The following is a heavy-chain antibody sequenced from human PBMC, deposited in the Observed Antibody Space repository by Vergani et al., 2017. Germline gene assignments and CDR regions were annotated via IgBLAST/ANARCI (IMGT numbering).Heavy chain of an antibody. J-gene: IGHJ4*02. CDR3: ARGRDIVVVPAAMXVDY. Sequence: QVQLQESGPGLVKPSETLSLTCTVSGGSISSYYWSWIRQPPGKGLEWIGYIYYSGSTNYNPSLKSRVTISVDTSKNQFSLKLSSVTAADTAVYYCARGRDIVVVPAAMXVDYWGQGTLVTVSS. V-gene: IGHV4-59*01. CDR2: IYYSGST. D-gene: IGHD2-2*01. CDR1: GGSISSYY.